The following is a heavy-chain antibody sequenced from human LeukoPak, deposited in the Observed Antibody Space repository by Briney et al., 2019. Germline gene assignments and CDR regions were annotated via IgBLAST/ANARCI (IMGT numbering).Heavy chain of an antibody. J-gene: IGHJ4*02. CDR3: ARTLLSSWSRPGGFDH. V-gene: IGHV3-30*02. Sequence: GGSLRLSCAASGFTFSSYGMHWVRQTPGKGLECVAFIRYDGGNQYYTDSVKGRFTISRDNSKNTIYLQMNSLRAEDTAVYYCARTLLSSWSRPGGFDHWGQGTLVTVSS. D-gene: IGHD6-13*01. CDR1: GFTFSSYG. CDR2: IRYDGGNQ.